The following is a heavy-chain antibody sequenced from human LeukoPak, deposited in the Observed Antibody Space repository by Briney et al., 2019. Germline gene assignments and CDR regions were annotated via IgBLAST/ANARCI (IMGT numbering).Heavy chain of an antibody. Sequence: SETLSLTCAVYGGTFSGYYWSWIRQPPGKRLEWVGESNDSGGTNYNPSLKSRVTISVDTSKNQFSLKLSSVTAADTAVYYCARVRITFGGVIVKTGLDYWGQGTLVTVSS. J-gene: IGHJ4*02. D-gene: IGHD3-16*02. CDR2: SNDSGGT. CDR1: GGTFSGYY. V-gene: IGHV4-34*01. CDR3: ARVRITFGGVIVKTGLDY.